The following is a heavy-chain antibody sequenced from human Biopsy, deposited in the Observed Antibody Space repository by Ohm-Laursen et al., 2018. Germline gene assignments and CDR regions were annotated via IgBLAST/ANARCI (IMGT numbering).Heavy chain of an antibody. CDR3: ARSVGIMAAPIVY. CDR2: INSVGTI. D-gene: IGHD3-16*01. J-gene: IGHJ4*02. Sequence: SLRLSCTASGFIFSDYYMSWIRQAPGKGLEWVSNINSVGTIYYADSVRGRFTISRDNAKNSLYLQMNSLRVEDTAVYYCARSVGIMAAPIVYWGQGTLVTVSS. V-gene: IGHV3-11*01. CDR1: GFIFSDYY.